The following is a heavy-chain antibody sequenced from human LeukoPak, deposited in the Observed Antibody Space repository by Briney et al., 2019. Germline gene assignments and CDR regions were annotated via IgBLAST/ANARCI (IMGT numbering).Heavy chain of an antibody. J-gene: IGHJ3*02. Sequence: PGGSLGLSCAASGFTFRSYRMNWVRQAPGKGLEWVASIKQGESERYYVDSVNGRFTISRDNAKNSLYLQMNSLRAGDTAVYYCARGDNSAFDIWGQGTMVTVSS. CDR2: IKQGESER. CDR3: ARGDNSAFDI. CDR1: GFTFRSYR. D-gene: IGHD3-22*01. V-gene: IGHV3-7*04.